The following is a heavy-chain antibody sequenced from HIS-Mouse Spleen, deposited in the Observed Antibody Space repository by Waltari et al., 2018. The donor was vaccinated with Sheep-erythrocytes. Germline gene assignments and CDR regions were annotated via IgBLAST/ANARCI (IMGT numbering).Heavy chain of an antibody. Sequence: EVQLVESGGGLVKPGGSLRLSCAASGFTFSSYSMNWVRQAPGEGLEWVSSISSSSSYIYYADSVKGRFTISRDNAKNSLYLQMNSLRAEDTAVYYCARAGYSGEYYFDYWGQGTLVTVSS. CDR1: GFTFSSYS. V-gene: IGHV3-21*01. J-gene: IGHJ4*02. CDR3: ARAGYSGEYYFDY. CDR2: ISSSSSYI. D-gene: IGHD5-12*01.